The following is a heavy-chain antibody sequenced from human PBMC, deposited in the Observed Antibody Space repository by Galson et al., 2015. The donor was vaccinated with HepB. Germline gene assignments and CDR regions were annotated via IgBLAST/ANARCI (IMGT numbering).Heavy chain of an antibody. V-gene: IGHV3-21*01. CDR1: GFTFSSYS. Sequence: SLRLSCAASGFTFSSYSMNWVRQAPGKGLEWVSSISSSSSYIYYADSVKGRFTISRDNAKNSLYLQMNSLRAEDTAVYYCARVAAMIGSSGYPTLWVLTLAGVDVWGQGTTVTVSS. J-gene: IGHJ6*02. CDR3: ARVAAMIGSSGYPTLWVLTLAGVDV. D-gene: IGHD3-22*01. CDR2: ISSSSSYI.